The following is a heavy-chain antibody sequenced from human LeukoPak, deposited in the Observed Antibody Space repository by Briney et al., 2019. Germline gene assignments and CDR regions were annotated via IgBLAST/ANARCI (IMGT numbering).Heavy chain of an antibody. CDR1: GGSISSYY. J-gene: IGHJ4*02. V-gene: IGHV4-39*06. Sequence: SQTLSLTCTVSGGSISSYYWSWIRQPPGKGLEWIGNIYYSGSTYYNPSLKSRVTISIDMSKNQFPLKLSSVTAADTAVYYCARGSPVSLFDYWGQGTLVTVSS. CDR2: IYYSGST. CDR3: ARGSPVSLFDY.